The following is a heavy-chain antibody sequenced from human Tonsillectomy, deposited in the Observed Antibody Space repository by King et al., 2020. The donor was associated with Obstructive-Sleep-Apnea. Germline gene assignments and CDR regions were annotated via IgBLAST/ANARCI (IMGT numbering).Heavy chain of an antibody. CDR2: ISGRGGRT. CDR1: GFTFSSYA. Sequence: VQLVESGGGLVQPGGSLRLSCAASGFTFSSYAMSWVRQAPGKGREWVSAISGRGGRTYYAGSVKGRFTISRDNSKNTLYLQMNSLRAEDTALYYCAKDRTGSSHWGQGTLVTVSS. J-gene: IGHJ4*02. CDR3: AKDRTGSSH. D-gene: IGHD2-15*01. V-gene: IGHV3-23*04.